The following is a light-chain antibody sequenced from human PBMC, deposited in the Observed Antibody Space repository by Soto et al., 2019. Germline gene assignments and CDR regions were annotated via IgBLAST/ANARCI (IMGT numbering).Light chain of an antibody. Sequence: QSVLTQPPSASGIPGQRVTISCSGSRSNIGSNNVNWYQQLPGTAPRLLTFNNHLRPSGVPDRFSGSKSGTSASLAISGLQSEDEGQSYCAAWDESLDGYVFGTGTKVTV. V-gene: IGLV1-44*01. CDR1: RSNIGSNN. CDR2: NNH. CDR3: AAWDESLDGYV. J-gene: IGLJ1*01.